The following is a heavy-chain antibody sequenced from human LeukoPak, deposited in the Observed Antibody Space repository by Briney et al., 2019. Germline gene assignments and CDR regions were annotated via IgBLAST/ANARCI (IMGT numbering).Heavy chain of an antibody. CDR3: ASRIAAAGHFDY. CDR2: IYYSGST. J-gene: IGHJ4*02. D-gene: IGHD6-13*01. CDR1: GGSISSSSYY. V-gene: IGHV4-39*07. Sequence: PSETLSLTCTVSGGSISSSSYYWGWIRQPPGKGLEWIGSIYYSGSTYYNPSLKSRVTISVDTSKNQFSLKLSSVTAADTAMYYCASRIAAAGHFDYWGQGTLVTVSS.